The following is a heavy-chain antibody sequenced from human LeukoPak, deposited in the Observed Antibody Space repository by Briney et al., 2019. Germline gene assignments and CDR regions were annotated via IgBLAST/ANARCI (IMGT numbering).Heavy chain of an antibody. V-gene: IGHV2-70*11. CDR3: ARSYYYGSGSYSY. CDR2: IDWDDDK. CDR1: GFSLSTSGMC. D-gene: IGHD3-10*01. Sequence: SGPTLVNPTQTLTLTCTFSGFSLSTSGMCVSWIRQPPGKALEWLARIDWDDDKYYSTYLKTRLTISKDTSKNQVVLTMTNMDPVDTATYYCARSYYYGSGSYSYWGQATLVTASS. J-gene: IGHJ4*02.